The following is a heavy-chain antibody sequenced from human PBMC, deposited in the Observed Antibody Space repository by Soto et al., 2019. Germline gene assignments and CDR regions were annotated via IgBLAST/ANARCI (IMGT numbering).Heavy chain of an antibody. CDR1: SGSISVTNVF. CDR3: ARITGRHLDY. J-gene: IGHJ4*02. CDR2: IDYSGTA. D-gene: IGHD1-20*01. Sequence: QLQLQESGPGLVEPWETLSLTCTVSSGSISVTNVFWGWVRQPPGKGLERIGNIDYSGTAYFSPSLASRVTFRVDTSKNQFSLTLYSVPAADTAVYDCARITGRHLDYWGQGILVTVSS. V-gene: IGHV4-39*01.